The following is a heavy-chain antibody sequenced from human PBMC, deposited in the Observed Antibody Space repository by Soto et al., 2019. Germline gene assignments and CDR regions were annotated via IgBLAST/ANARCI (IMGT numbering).Heavy chain of an antibody. CDR2: IGTAGDT. V-gene: IGHV3-13*04. J-gene: IGHJ4*02. CDR3: ARGITMVRGVILDYFDY. D-gene: IGHD3-10*01. CDR1: GFTFSSYD. Sequence: EVQLVESGGGLVQPGWSLRLSCAASGFTFSSYDMHWVRQATGKGLEWVSGIGTAGDTYYPGSVKGRFTISRENAKNSLYLQMNSLRAGDTAVYYCARGITMVRGVILDYFDYWGQGTLVTVSS.